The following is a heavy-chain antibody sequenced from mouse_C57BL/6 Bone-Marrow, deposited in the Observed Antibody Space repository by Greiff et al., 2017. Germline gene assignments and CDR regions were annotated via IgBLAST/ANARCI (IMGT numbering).Heavy chain of an antibody. Sequence: QVQLKESGPELVKPGASVKISCKASGYTFTDYYINWVNQRPGQGLAWIGWIFPGSGSTYYNEKFKGNATLTVDKSSSTAYMLLSSLTSEDSAVYFCARLNGNYPWFAYWGQGTLVTVSA. D-gene: IGHD2-1*01. J-gene: IGHJ3*01. CDR1: GYTFTDYY. CDR2: IFPGSGST. V-gene: IGHV1-75*01. CDR3: ARLNGNYPWFAY.